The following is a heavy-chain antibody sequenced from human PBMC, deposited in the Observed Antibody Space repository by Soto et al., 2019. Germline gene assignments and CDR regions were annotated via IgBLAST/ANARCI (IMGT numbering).Heavy chain of an antibody. Sequence: GASVKVSCKASGYSFTSYGIAWERQAPGQELEWMGWISAYNGNTNYAQKLQGRVIMTTATSTSTAYMELRSLRSDDTAVYYCARDGGSGTHGMDVWGHGTTVTVSS. CDR3: ARDGGSGTHGMDV. CDR1: GYSFTSYG. J-gene: IGHJ6*02. D-gene: IGHD3-10*01. CDR2: ISAYNGNT. V-gene: IGHV1-18*01.